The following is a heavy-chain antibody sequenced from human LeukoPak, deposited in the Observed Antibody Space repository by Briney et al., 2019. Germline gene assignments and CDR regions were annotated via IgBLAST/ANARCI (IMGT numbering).Heavy chain of an antibody. D-gene: IGHD6-13*01. CDR2: ISGSGGST. V-gene: IGHV3-23*01. J-gene: IGHJ5*02. Sequence: GGSLRLSCAASGFTFSSYAMSWVRQAPGKGLEWVSAISGSGGSTYYADSVKGRFTISRDNSKNTLYLQMNSLRAEDTAVYYCAKDGSSWYNGFDWFDPWGQGTLVTVSS. CDR3: AKDGSSWYNGFDWFDP. CDR1: GFTFSSYA.